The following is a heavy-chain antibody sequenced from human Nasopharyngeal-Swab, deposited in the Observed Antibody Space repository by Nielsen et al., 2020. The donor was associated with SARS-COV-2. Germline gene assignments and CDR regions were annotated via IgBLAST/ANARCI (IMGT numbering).Heavy chain of an antibody. Sequence: GGSLRLSYAASGFTFSSYGMHWVRQAPGKGLEWVANIKQDGSEKYYVDSVKGRFTISRDNAKNSLYLQMNSLRAEDTAVYYCARSRRYYYGSGAVSDYYYGMDVWGQGTTVTVSS. CDR3: ARSRRYYYGSGAVSDYYYGMDV. J-gene: IGHJ6*02. CDR1: GFTFSSYG. D-gene: IGHD3-10*01. V-gene: IGHV3-7*01. CDR2: IKQDGSEK.